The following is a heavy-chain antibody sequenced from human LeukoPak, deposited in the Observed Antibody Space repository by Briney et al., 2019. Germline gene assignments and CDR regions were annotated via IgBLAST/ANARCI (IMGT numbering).Heavy chain of an antibody. J-gene: IGHJ6*03. D-gene: IGHD6-13*01. CDR3: ARDGSFYSSSWFMDYYYMDV. Sequence: GGSLRLSCAASGFTFSSYAMHWVRQAPGKGLEYVSAISSNGGSTYCANSVNGRFTISRDNSKNTLYLQMGSLRAEDMAVYYCARDGSFYSSSWFMDYYYMDVWGKGTTVTVSS. V-gene: IGHV3-64*01. CDR2: ISSNGGST. CDR1: GFTFSSYA.